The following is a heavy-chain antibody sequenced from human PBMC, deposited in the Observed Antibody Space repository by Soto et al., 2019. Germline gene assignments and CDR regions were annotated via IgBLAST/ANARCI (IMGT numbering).Heavy chain of an antibody. V-gene: IGHV3-13*01. D-gene: IGHD2-15*01. J-gene: IGHJ4*02. CDR1: GFTFSSHD. CDR3: ARRFCSAGSCRGIGFDY. Sequence: EVQLVESGGGLVQPGGSLRLFCAASGFTFSSHDMHWVRQATGKGLEWVSAIGSDGGTYYLGSVKGRFTISRENAKNSLYLQMNSLRVGDTALYYCARRFCSAGSCRGIGFDYWGQGTLVTVSS. CDR2: IGSDGGT.